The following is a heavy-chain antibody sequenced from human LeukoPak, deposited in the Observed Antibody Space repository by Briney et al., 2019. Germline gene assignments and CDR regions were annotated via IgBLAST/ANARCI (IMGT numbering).Heavy chain of an antibody. V-gene: IGHV4-34*01. J-gene: IGHJ4*02. CDR2: INHSGST. CDR1: GGSFSGYY. D-gene: IGHD6-6*01. CDR3: ARASIAARPFDY. Sequence: KPSETLSLTCAVYGGSFSGYYWSWIRQPPGKGLEWIGEINHSGSTNYNPSLKSRVTISVDTSKNQFSLKLSSVTAADTAVYYCARASIAARPFDYWGQGTLATVSS.